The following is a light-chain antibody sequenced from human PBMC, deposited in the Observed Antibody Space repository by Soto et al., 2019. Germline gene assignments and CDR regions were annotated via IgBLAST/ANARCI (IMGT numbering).Light chain of an antibody. V-gene: IGKV3-20*01. CDR1: QTISKTY. CDR2: GAS. CDR3: QQYSDSPYT. J-gene: IGKJ2*01. Sequence: EVVLTQSPDILSLSPGERTTLSCRASQTISKTYVAWYQQKPGQAPNLLISGASGWAIGIPDRFSASGSGTDFTLTISAVEPADCAVYYCQQYSDSPYTFGPGTRLDIK.